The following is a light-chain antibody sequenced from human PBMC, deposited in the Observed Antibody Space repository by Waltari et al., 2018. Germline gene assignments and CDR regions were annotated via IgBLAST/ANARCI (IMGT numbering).Light chain of an antibody. Sequence: DIVMTQSPDSLAVSLGERATINCKPSQSVLYSSNNKNYLAWYQQKPGQPPKLLIYWASTRESGVPDRFSGSGSGTDFTLTISSLQAEDVAVYYCQQYYSTPLFGQGTKVEIK. CDR2: WAS. CDR1: QSVLYSSNNKNY. J-gene: IGKJ1*01. V-gene: IGKV4-1*01. CDR3: QQYYSTPL.